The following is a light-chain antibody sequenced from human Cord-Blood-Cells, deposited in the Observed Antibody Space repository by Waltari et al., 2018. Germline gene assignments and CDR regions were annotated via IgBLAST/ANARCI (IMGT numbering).Light chain of an antibody. CDR2: DVS. J-gene: IGLJ1*01. Sequence: QSALTQPASVSGSPRQSITISCTGTSSEVGCYNIVSWHQQHPGKAPKLMIYDVSNRPSGVSNRFSGSKSGNTASLTISGLQAEDEADYYCSSYTSSSTLVFGTGTKVTVL. V-gene: IGLV2-14*01. CDR3: SSYTSSSTLV. CDR1: SSEVGCYNI.